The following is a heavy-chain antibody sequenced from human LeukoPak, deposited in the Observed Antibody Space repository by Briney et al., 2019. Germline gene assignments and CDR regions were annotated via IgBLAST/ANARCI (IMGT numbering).Heavy chain of an antibody. CDR3: ARGRANWDYDFDY. CDR2: ASHTGIT. CDR1: GASFVGRH. V-gene: IGHV4-34*01. D-gene: IGHD1-7*01. Sequence: PSETLSLTCAVYGASFVGRHSSWIRQPPGKGLEWLGEASHTGITNYNPSLKSRVSISVDTSKDQFSLKLASVTAADTAIYYCARGRANWDYDFDYWGQGTLVTVSS. J-gene: IGHJ4*02.